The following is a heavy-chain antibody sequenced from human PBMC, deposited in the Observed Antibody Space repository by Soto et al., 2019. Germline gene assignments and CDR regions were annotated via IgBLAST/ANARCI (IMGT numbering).Heavy chain of an antibody. Sequence: QVQLVQSGAEVQKPGSSVKVSCKASGGTFSSYAISWVRQAPGQGLEWMGGIIPIFGTANYAQKFQGRVTITADESTSTAYMELSSLRSEDTAVYYCAAGIKHIVVVVAATSGGMDVWGQGTTVTVSS. CDR1: GGTFSSYA. D-gene: IGHD2-15*01. J-gene: IGHJ6*02. CDR3: AAGIKHIVVVVAATSGGMDV. V-gene: IGHV1-69*01. CDR2: IIPIFGTA.